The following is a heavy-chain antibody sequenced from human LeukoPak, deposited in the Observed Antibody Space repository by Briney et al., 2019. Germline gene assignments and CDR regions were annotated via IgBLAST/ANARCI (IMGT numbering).Heavy chain of an antibody. CDR2: IKQDGSEK. D-gene: IGHD1-26*01. V-gene: IGHV3-7*01. CDR1: GFTFSTYS. Sequence: PGGSLRLSCAASGFTFSTYSMNWVRQAPGKGLEWVANIKQDGSEKYYADSVKGRFTISRDNAKNSLYLQMNSLRAEDTAVYYCARERFTSYDYWGQGTLVTVSS. CDR3: ARERFTSYDY. J-gene: IGHJ4*02.